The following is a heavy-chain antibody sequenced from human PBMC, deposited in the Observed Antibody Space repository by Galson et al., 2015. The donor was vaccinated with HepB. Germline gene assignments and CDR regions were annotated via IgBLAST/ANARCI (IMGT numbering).Heavy chain of an antibody. CDR1: GYTFTGYY. J-gene: IGHJ4*02. D-gene: IGHD4-17*01. CDR2: INPNSGGT. CDR3: ARTSHPYGDYGVYFDY. Sequence: SVKVSCKASGYTFTGYYMHWVRQAPGQGLEWMGWINPNSGGTNYAQKFQGWVTMTRDTSISTAYMELSRLRSDDTAVYYCARTSHPYGDYGVYFDYWGQGTLVTVSS. V-gene: IGHV1-2*04.